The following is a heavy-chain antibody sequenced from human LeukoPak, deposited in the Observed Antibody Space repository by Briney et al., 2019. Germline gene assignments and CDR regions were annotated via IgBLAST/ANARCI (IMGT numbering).Heavy chain of an antibody. D-gene: IGHD6-13*01. Sequence: SETLSLTCSVSGSSISRGNYWGWIRQPPGKGLEWLGSMSHGGSSDYNPSLKSRVTILLDTSKNHFSLKLTSVTAADTAMYYCARGMQLLVRDAFDVWGLGTMVTVSS. J-gene: IGHJ3*01. V-gene: IGHV4-38-2*02. CDR1: GSSISRGNY. CDR3: ARGMQLLVRDAFDV. CDR2: MSHGGSS.